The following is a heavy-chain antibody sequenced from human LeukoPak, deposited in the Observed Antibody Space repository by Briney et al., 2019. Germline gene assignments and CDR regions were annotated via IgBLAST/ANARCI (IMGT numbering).Heavy chain of an antibody. Sequence: SETLSLTCTVSGGSISSGSYYWSWIRQPAGKGLEWIGRIYTSGSTNYNPSLKSRVTISVDTSKNQFSLKLSSVTAADTAVYYCARGWVSYDILTGYNWFDPWGQGTLVTVSS. V-gene: IGHV4-61*02. D-gene: IGHD3-9*01. CDR3: ARGWVSYDILTGYNWFDP. CDR1: GGSISSGSYY. CDR2: IYTSGST. J-gene: IGHJ5*02.